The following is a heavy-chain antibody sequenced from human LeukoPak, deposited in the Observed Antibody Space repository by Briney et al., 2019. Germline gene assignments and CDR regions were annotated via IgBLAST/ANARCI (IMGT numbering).Heavy chain of an antibody. CDR1: GYSISSGYY. J-gene: IGHJ6*03. D-gene: IGHD2-15*01. CDR2: IYHSGST. Sequence: SETLSLTCTVSGYSISSGYYWGWIRQPPGKGLEWIGSIYHSGSTYYNPSLKSRVTISVDTSKNQFSLKLSSVTAADTAVYYCARGYCSGGSCYSYYYYNYMDVWGKGTTVTVPS. V-gene: IGHV4-38-2*02. CDR3: ARGYCSGGSCYSYYYYNYMDV.